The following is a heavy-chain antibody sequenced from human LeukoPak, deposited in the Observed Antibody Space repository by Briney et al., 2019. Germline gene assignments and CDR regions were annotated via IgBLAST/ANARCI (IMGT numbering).Heavy chain of an antibody. CDR3: ARAPEYYDFWSGYYLNWFDP. V-gene: IGHV1-2*02. CDR1: GYTFTGYY. D-gene: IGHD3-3*01. CDR2: INPNSGGT. Sequence: ASVKVSCKASGYTFTGYYMHWVRQAPGQGLEWMGWINPNSGGTNYAQKFQRRVTMTRDTSISTAYMELSRLRSDDTAVYYCARAPEYYDFWSGYYLNWFDPWGQGTLVTVSS. J-gene: IGHJ5*02.